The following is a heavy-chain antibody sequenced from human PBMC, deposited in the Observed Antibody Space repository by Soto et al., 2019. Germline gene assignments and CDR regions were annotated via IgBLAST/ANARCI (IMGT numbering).Heavy chain of an antibody. Sequence: QVQLQQWGAGLLKPSETLSLTCAVYGGSFSGYYWSWIRQPPGKGLEWIGEINHSGSTNYNPSLKSRVTISVDTSKNQFSLKRSSVTAADTAVYYCARREYYHLLYVWFDPWGQGTLVTVSS. J-gene: IGHJ5*02. V-gene: IGHV4-34*01. CDR3: ARREYYHLLYVWFDP. CDR1: GGSFSGYY. D-gene: IGHD2-2*02. CDR2: INHSGST.